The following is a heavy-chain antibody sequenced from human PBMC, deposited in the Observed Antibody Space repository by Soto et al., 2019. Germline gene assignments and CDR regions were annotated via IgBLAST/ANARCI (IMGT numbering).Heavy chain of an antibody. V-gene: IGHV3-30-3*01. CDR1: GFTFGRYV. J-gene: IGHJ3*01. CDR2: MSYDGGSQ. D-gene: IGHD2-15*01. Sequence: QVQLVESGGGVVQPGRSLRLSCAASGFTFGRYVMLWLRQAPGKGLEWVAAMSYDGGSQYYTDSVKGRFTISRDNSKNTLYLQMSSLRPEDTATYYCARVLVEVTINSAFDFWGQGIIVTVSS. CDR3: ARVLVEVTINSAFDF.